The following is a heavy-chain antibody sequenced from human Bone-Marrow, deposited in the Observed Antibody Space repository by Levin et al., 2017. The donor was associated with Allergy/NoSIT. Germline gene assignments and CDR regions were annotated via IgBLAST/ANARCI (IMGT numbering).Heavy chain of an antibody. V-gene: IGHV4-61*01. CDR1: GASVSSRSSY. D-gene: IGHD2-21*02. CDR2: IYYTGST. J-gene: IGHJ5*02. CDR3: ARDIVVETAIRWFDP. Sequence: PSETLSLTCTVSGASVSSRSSYWSWIRQSPGKGLEYIGFIYYTGSTNSNPSLRSRVTISIDTSKNQFSLSLTSVTAADTAVYYCARDIVVETAIRWFDPWGQGTLVTVSS.